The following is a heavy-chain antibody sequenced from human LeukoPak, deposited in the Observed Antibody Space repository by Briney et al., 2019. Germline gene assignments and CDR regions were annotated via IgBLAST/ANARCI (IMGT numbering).Heavy chain of an antibody. V-gene: IGHV3-30-3*01. D-gene: IGHD1-26*01. J-gene: IGHJ4*02. CDR3: ARGGSGSY. CDR1: GFTFSSYA. CDR2: ISYDGSNK. Sequence: GGSLRLTCAASGFTFSSYAMHWVRQAPGKGLEWVAVISYDGSNKYYADSVKGRFTISRDNSKNTLYLQMNSLRAEDTAVYYCARGGSGSYWGQGTLVTVSS.